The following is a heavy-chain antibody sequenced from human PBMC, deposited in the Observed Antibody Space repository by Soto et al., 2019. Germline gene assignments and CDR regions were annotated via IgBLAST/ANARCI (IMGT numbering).Heavy chain of an antibody. D-gene: IGHD2-8*01. Sequence: PSETLSLTCSVSGDSISISSYYWGWVRQPPGKGLEWIGSIHYSGSTHYNPSLQSRVTISGDASKKQFSLKLGSVTAADTAMYYCESTKDETFLLDFWAQGNLVTVSS. CDR2: IHYSGST. CDR1: GDSISISSYY. CDR3: ESTKDETFLLDF. V-gene: IGHV4-39*01. J-gene: IGHJ4*02.